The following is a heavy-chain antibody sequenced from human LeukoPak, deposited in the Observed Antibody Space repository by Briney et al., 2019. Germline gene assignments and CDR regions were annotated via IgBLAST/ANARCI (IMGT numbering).Heavy chain of an antibody. D-gene: IGHD5-12*01. V-gene: IGHV3-20*04. CDR1: GFTFDDYG. CDR2: INWNGGST. J-gene: IGHJ6*03. CDR3: ARARGYSGYDSGEYYYYYYYMDV. Sequence: GGSLRLSCAASGFTFDDYGMSWVRQAPGKGLEWVSGINWNGGSTGYADSVKGRFTISRDNAKNSLYLQMNSLRAEDTALYYCARARGYSGYDSGEYYYYYYYMDVWGKGTTVTVSS.